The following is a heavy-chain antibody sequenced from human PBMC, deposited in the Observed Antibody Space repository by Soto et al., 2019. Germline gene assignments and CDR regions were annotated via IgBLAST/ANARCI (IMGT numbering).Heavy chain of an antibody. Sequence: GESLKISCKGSGYSFTSYWIGWVRQVPGKGLEWMGIIYPGDSDTRYSPSFQGQVTISADKSISTAYLQWSSLKASDTAMYYCAQGYYHGSGSPGYFDYWGQGTLVTVSS. CDR2: IYPGDSDT. J-gene: IGHJ4*02. V-gene: IGHV5-51*01. CDR3: AQGYYHGSGSPGYFDY. D-gene: IGHD3-10*01. CDR1: GYSFTSYW.